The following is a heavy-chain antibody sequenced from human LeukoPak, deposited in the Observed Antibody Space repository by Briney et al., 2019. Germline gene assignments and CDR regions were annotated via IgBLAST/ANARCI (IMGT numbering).Heavy chain of an antibody. CDR2: INHSGST. J-gene: IGHJ4*02. CDR3: ARGDYSNDPPRAYYLDY. Sequence: SETLSLTCAVYGGSFSGYYWSWIRQPPGKGLEWIGEINHSGSTNYNPSLKSRVTISVDTSKNQFSLKLSSVTAADTAVYYCARGDYSNDPPRAYYLDYWGQGTLVTVSS. V-gene: IGHV4-34*01. D-gene: IGHD4-11*01. CDR1: GGSFSGYY.